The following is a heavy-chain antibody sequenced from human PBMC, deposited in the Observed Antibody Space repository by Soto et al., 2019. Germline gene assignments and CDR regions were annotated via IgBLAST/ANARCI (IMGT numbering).Heavy chain of an antibody. CDR2: TSYRSKWYN. CDR1: GDSVSGNNAA. CDR3: AITARSPLGSHY. D-gene: IGHD6-25*01. V-gene: IGHV6-1*01. Sequence: PSQTLSVTCDISGDSVSGNNAAWNWIRQSPSRGLEWLGRTSYRSKWYNDYAVSVKSRITINPDTSKNQFSLQLNSVTPEDTALYYCAITARSPLGSHYWPHTTLFPV. J-gene: IGHJ4*01.